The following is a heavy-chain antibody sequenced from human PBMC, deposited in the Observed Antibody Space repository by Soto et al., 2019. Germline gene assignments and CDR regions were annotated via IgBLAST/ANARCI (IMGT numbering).Heavy chain of an antibody. CDR3: AKSLGAGTTNYFDY. CDR2: ISWNSGSI. V-gene: IGHV3-9*01. Sequence: SLRLSCAASGFTFDDYAMHWVRQAPGKGLEWVSGISWNSGSIGYADSVKGRFTISRDNAKNSLYLQMNSLRAEDTALYYCAKSLGAGTTNYFDYWGQGTLVTVSS. D-gene: IGHD1-1*01. J-gene: IGHJ4*02. CDR1: GFTFDDYA.